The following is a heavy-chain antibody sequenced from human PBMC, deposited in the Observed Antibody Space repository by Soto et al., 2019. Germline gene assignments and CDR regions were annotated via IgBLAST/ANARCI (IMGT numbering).Heavy chain of an antibody. Sequence: EVQLVESGGGLVQPGGSLRVSCAASGFIFTDYWLHWVRQVPGEGLEWLSRINPDGTSTDYADFVKGRFTVSRDNAKNTLYLQMNSLRAEDTAVYYCARKGEVTGLKYWGQGTLVTVSS. CDR1: GFIFTDYW. J-gene: IGHJ4*02. D-gene: IGHD1-20*01. CDR2: INPDGTST. V-gene: IGHV3-74*01. CDR3: ARKGEVTGLKY.